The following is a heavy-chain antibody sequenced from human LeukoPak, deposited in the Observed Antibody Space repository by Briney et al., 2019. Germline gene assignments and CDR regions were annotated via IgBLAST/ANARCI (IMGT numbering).Heavy chain of an antibody. CDR1: GFTFSNVW. V-gene: IGHV3-15*01. D-gene: IGHD6-19*01. Sequence: PGGSLRLSCAASGFTFSNVWMSWVRQAPGKGLEWVGRIKSKTDGGTTDYAAPVKGRFTISRDDSKNTLNLQMNSLKTEDTAVYYCTPSIAVAGSLDYWGQGSLVTVSS. CDR3: TPSIAVAGSLDY. J-gene: IGHJ4*02. CDR2: IKSKTDGGTT.